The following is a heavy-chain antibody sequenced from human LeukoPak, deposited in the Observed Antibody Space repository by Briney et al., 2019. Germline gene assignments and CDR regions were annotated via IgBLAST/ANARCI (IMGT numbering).Heavy chain of an antibody. V-gene: IGHV3-15*01. D-gene: IGHD3-10*01. J-gene: IGHJ4*02. CDR1: GFTFSSYW. CDR3: TTDRPALLWFGELLDFDY. Sequence: GGSLRLSCAASGFTFSSYWMSWVRRAPGKGLEWVGRIKSKTDGGTTDYAAPVKGRFTISRDDSKNTLYLQMNSLKTEDTAVYYCTTDRPALLWFGELLDFDYWGQGTLVTVSS. CDR2: IKSKTDGGTT.